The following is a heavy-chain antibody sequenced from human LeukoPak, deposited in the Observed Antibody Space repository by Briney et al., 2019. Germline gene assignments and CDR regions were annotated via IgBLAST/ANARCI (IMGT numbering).Heavy chain of an antibody. Sequence: GASVKVSCKASGYTFTSYGISWVRQAPGQGLEWMGWISAYNGNTNYAQKLQGRVTMTTDTSTSTAYMELRSLRSDDTAVYYCARVRLPRPNTYYDFWSGTKIYYMDVWGKGTTVTVSS. CDR1: GYTFTSYG. CDR3: ARVRLPRPNTYYDFWSGTKIYYMDV. D-gene: IGHD3-3*01. V-gene: IGHV1-18*01. CDR2: ISAYNGNT. J-gene: IGHJ6*03.